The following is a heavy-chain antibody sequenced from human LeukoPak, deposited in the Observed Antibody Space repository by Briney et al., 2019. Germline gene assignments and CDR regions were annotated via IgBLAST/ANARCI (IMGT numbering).Heavy chain of an antibody. CDR1: GLTFSNYG. V-gene: IGHV3-33*01. D-gene: IGHD3-10*01. CDR3: AVCFGQFNYFDS. CDR2: IWYDGGIS. Sequence: PGGSLRLSCAASGLTFSNYGMHWVRQAPGKGLEWVAVIWYDGGISHYADSAKGRFTISRDNSKNTLYLQMNSLRAEDTAVYYCAVCFGQFNYFDSWGQGTLVTVSS. J-gene: IGHJ4*02.